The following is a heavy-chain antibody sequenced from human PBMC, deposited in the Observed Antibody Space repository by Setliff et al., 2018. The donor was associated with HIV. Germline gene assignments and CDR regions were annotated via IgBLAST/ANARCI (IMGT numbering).Heavy chain of an antibody. D-gene: IGHD3-10*01. J-gene: IGHJ3*01. Sequence: ASVKVSCKASGDTFSNYVLSWVRQAPGQGLEWMGGIVLMSGTADYAQKFHGRVTITADKSTSTLYLRMDSLRAEDTAIYYCAKDSRRGDAYNVGVFDFWGQGTMVTVSS. CDR1: GDTFSNYV. V-gene: IGHV1-69*06. CDR2: IVLMSGTA. CDR3: AKDSRRGDAYNVGVFDF.